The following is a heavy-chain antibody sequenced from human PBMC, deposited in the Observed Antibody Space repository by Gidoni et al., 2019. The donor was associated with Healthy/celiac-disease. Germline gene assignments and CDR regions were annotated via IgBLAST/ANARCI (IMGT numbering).Heavy chain of an antibody. CDR3: ARGVDTAMVTDYFDY. CDR2: IKQDGSEK. Sequence: EVQLVESGGGLVQPGGSLRLSCAASGFTFSSYWMSWVRQAPGKGLEWVANIKQDGSEKYYVDSVKGRFTISRDNAKNSLYLQMNSLRAEDTAVYYCARGVDTAMVTDYFDYWGQGTLVTVSS. V-gene: IGHV3-7*05. J-gene: IGHJ4*02. D-gene: IGHD5-18*01. CDR1: GFTFSSYW.